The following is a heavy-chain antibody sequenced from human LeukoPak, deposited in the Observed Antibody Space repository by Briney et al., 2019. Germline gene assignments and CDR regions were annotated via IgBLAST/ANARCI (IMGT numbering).Heavy chain of an antibody. Sequence: KPSETLSLTCTVSGGSISSYYWSWIRQPPGKGLEWIGYIYYSGSTNYNPSLRGRVTISVDTSKNHFSLRLSSVTAADTAVHYCARKSTSWYAPFDSWGQGTLVTVSS. J-gene: IGHJ4*02. CDR1: GGSISSYY. D-gene: IGHD2-2*01. CDR2: IYYSGST. CDR3: ARKSTSWYAPFDS. V-gene: IGHV4-59*01.